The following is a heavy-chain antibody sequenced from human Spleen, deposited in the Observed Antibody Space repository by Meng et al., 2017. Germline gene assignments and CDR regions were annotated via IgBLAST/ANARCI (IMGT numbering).Heavy chain of an antibody. D-gene: IGHD3-10*01. CDR3: AGGYGWFTRTDY. V-gene: IGHV3-30*04. J-gene: IGHJ4*02. CDR1: GFTFSSYA. CDR2: ISSDGGSQ. Sequence: GESLKISCAASGFTFSSYAMHWVRQVPGKGLEWVAIISSDGGSQKYGDSVKGRFTISRDNSKDTLYLRMHSLRPEDTALYYCAGGYGWFTRTDYWGRGTPVTVSS.